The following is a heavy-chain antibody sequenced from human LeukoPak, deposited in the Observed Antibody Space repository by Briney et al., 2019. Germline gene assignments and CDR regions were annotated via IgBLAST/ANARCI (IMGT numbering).Heavy chain of an antibody. Sequence: PGGSLRLSCAASGFTFSNYEINWVRQAPEKGLEWVSYISTSGSTIYYADSVRGRFTISRDNAKNSLYLQMNSLRAVDTAVYYCARGDGYYGSGSYYNYWGQGTLVTVSS. CDR1: GFTFSNYE. CDR3: ARGDGYYGSGSYYNY. J-gene: IGHJ4*02. CDR2: ISTSGSTI. V-gene: IGHV3-48*03. D-gene: IGHD3-10*01.